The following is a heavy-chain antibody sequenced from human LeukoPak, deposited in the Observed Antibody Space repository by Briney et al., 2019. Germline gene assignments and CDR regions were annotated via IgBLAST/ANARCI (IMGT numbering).Heavy chain of an antibody. CDR1: GFPFSGYG. CDR2: AYGDGSSQ. D-gene: IGHD4-11*01. Sequence: PGGSLRLSCAASGFPFSGYGMHWVRQAPGKGPEWVAVAYGDGSSQYYADSVKGRFSISKDISKNTLSLQMNSLRAEDTAVYSCATGGNFYYSHWGQGTLVTVSS. J-gene: IGHJ1*01. CDR3: ATGGNFYYSH. V-gene: IGHV3-33*01.